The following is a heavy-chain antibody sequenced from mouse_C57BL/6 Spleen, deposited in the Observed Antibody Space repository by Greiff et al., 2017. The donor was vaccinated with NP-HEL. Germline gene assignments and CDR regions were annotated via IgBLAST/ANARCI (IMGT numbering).Heavy chain of an antibody. CDR1: GFSLTSYG. J-gene: IGHJ4*01. Sequence: VQLVESGPGLVQPSQSLSITCTVSGFSLTSYGVHWVRESPGKGLEWLGVIWSGGSTDYNAAFISRPSISKDNSKSQVFFKMNSLQADDTAIYYCARIFHYYGSSYGAMDYWGQGTSVTVSS. D-gene: IGHD1-1*01. CDR2: IWSGGST. CDR3: ARIFHYYGSSYGAMDY. V-gene: IGHV2-2*01.